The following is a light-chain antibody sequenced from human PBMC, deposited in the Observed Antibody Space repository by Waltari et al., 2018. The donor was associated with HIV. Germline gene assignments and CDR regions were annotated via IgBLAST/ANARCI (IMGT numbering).Light chain of an antibody. CDR2: LAS. J-gene: IGKJ4*01. CDR1: QAINNY. CDR3: QQADFYPVT. V-gene: IGKV1-9*01. Sequence: DVQLNQSPSFMSASVGDRVTSTCRASQAINNYFAWYQQKPGKAPKLLINLASALQSGVPSRFSGSGSGTEFTLTIRGLQPEDLATYYCQQADFYPVTFGGGTRVEIK.